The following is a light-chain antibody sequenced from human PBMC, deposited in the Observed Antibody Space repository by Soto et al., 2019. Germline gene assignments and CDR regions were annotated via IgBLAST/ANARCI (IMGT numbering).Light chain of an antibody. CDR3: QQYGSSPLT. J-gene: IGKJ4*01. CDR1: QSVSSSY. CDR2: GAS. V-gene: IGKV3-20*01. Sequence: EIVLTQSPGTLSLSPGERATLSCRASQSVSSSYLAWYQQKPGQAPRLLFYGASNRATGIPDRFSGSGSGTDFTLTISRLEPEDFAVYYCQQYGSSPLTFGGGTKVEIK.